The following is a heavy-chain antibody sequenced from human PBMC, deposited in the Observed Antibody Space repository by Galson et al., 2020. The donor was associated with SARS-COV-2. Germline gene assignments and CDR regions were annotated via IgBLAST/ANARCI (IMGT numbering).Heavy chain of an antibody. CDR3: ARDRSLVAGRYFDY. V-gene: IGHV1-46*01. J-gene: IGHJ4*02. CDR1: GYTFSDYY. D-gene: IGHD6-19*01. CDR2: INPSGGGT. Sequence: ASVKVSCKASGYTFSDYYIHWVRQAPGQGLECMGMINPSGGGTTYAQKFQNRVTMTTDTSTSTVYMDLSSLRSEDTAVYSCARDRSLVAGRYFDYWGQGTLVTVSS.